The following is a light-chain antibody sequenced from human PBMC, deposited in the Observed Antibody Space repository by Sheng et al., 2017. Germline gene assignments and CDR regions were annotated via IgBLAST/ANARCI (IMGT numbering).Light chain of an antibody. CDR2: EAY. CDR1: QDITNF. J-gene: IGKJ4*01. CDR3: QQYAGLPLT. V-gene: IGKV1-33*01. Sequence: DIQMTQAPSSLYASVGDTLNITCRASQDITNFLNWYQQRPGKAPKLLIYEAYSLETGVSSRFSGGRSGTDFSLTITDVQPEDFAAYYCQQYAGLPLTFGGGTRVDI.